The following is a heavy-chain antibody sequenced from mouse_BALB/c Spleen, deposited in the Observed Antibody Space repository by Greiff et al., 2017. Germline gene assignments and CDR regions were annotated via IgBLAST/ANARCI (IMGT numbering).Heavy chain of an antibody. J-gene: IGHJ2*01. CDR1: GYTFSSYW. CDR3: ARSPYYYGSSPYYFDY. CDR2: ILPGSGST. Sequence: QVQLQQSGAELMKPGASVKISCKATGYTFSSYWIEWVKQRPGHGLEWIGEILPGSGSTNYNEKFKGKATFTADTSSNTAYMQLSSLTSEDSAVYYCARSPYYYGSSPYYFDYWGQGTTLTVSS. D-gene: IGHD1-1*01. V-gene: IGHV1-9*01.